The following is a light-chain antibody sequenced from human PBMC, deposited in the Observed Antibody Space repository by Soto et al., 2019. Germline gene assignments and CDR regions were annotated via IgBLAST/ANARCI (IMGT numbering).Light chain of an antibody. CDR3: QQYANSPLLT. J-gene: IGKJ4*01. CDR1: QTIGRNY. V-gene: IGKV3-20*01. Sequence: EIVLTQSPGTLSLSPGETATLSCRASQTIGRNYLAWYQQKPGQAPRLLIFGTSTRATGIPDRFSGSGSGTDFPPRISRPEPGDFAVYYCQQYANSPLLTFGGGTKVEIK. CDR2: GTS.